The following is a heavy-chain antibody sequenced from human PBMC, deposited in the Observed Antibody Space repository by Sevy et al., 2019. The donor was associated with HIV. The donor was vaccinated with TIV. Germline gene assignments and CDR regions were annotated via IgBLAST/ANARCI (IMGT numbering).Heavy chain of an antibody. Sequence: GGALRLSCAVSGFTFNNAWRNWVRQAPGTGLQWVCLIKSKIDGETTDYGEPVKGRFTISRDDSKNTLFLQMNSLGIEDTAVYYCATAPSYYDSAPFDYWGPGPLVTVSS. J-gene: IGHJ4*02. CDR2: IKSKIDGETT. CDR1: GFTFNNAW. V-gene: IGHV3-15*01. D-gene: IGHD3-22*01. CDR3: ATAPSYYDSAPFDY.